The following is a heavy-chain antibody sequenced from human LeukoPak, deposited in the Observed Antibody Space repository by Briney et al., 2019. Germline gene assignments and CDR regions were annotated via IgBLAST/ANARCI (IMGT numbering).Heavy chain of an antibody. Sequence: KTSETLSLTCTVSGASINNNFWTRIRQPPGKGLEWIGYIYSSGSANYNPSLKSRVIISGDTSKNQISLNLTSVTAADTAVYFCARHRDYYDTWGHGTLVTVSS. J-gene: IGHJ4*01. CDR1: GASINNNF. V-gene: IGHV4-59*08. CDR2: IYSSGSA. D-gene: IGHD3-22*01. CDR3: ARHRDYYDT.